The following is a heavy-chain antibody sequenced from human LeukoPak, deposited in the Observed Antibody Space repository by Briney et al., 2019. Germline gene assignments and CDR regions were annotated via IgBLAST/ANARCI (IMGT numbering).Heavy chain of an antibody. Sequence: PSETLSLTCTVSGGSISSYYWSWIRHPPGKRLEWIGYIYYSGSTSYNPSLKSRVTISVDTSKNQFSLRLSSVTAADTAFYYCARARELYYFDYWGQGTLVTVSS. V-gene: IGHV4-59*01. D-gene: IGHD2-15*01. J-gene: IGHJ4*02. CDR2: IYYSGST. CDR3: ARARELYYFDY. CDR1: GGSISSYY.